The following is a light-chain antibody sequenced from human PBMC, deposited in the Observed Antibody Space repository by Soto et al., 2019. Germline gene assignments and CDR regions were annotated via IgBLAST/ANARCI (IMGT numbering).Light chain of an antibody. CDR3: QSYDSSLSDWV. CDR2: GNT. Sequence: QSELTQPPSVSGAPGQRVTISCTGSSSNIGSGYDVHWYQQLPGTAPKLLIYGNTNRPSGVPDRFSGSKSGTSASLAITGLQAEDEADYYCQSYDSSLSDWVFGGGTKLTVL. J-gene: IGLJ3*02. V-gene: IGLV1-40*01. CDR1: SSNIGSGYD.